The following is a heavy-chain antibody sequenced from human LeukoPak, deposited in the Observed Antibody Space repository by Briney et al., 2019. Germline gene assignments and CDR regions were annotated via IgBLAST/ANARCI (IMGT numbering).Heavy chain of an antibody. D-gene: IGHD3-10*01. CDR1: GGTFSSYA. CDR2: IIPIFGTA. Sequence: SVKVSCKASGGTFSSYAISWVRQAPGQGLEWMGGIIPIFGTANYAQKFQGRVTITTDESTSTAYMELSSLRSEDTAVYYCARGGDYGSFLLWFDPWGQGTLVTVSS. J-gene: IGHJ5*02. CDR3: ARGGDYGSFLLWFDP. V-gene: IGHV1-69*05.